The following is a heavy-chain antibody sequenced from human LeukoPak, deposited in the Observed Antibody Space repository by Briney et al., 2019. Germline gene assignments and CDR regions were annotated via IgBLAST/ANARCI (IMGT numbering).Heavy chain of an antibody. J-gene: IGHJ4*02. CDR1: RFTFSSYW. CDR2: IKQDGSEK. Sequence: PGGSLRLSCAASRFTFSSYWMSWVRQAPGKGLEWVANIKQDGSEKYYVDSVKGRFTISRDNAKNSLYLQMNSLRAEDTAVYYCARDLRLLDYYDSSGPEDYWGQGTLVTVSS. D-gene: IGHD3-22*01. V-gene: IGHV3-7*01. CDR3: ARDLRLLDYYDSSGPEDY.